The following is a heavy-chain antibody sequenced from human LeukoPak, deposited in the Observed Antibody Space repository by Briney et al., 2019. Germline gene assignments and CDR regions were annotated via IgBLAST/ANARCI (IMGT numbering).Heavy chain of an antibody. Sequence: PGGSLRLSCAASGFTFSGYGMHWVRQAPGEGLEWVAVIWYVGSNKYYADSVKGRFTISRDNSKNTLYLQMNSLRAEDTAVYYCARGPHSSGYDPTHYYFDYWGQGTLVTVSS. CDR3: ARGPHSSGYDPTHYYFDY. J-gene: IGHJ4*02. CDR2: IWYVGSNK. CDR1: GFTFSGYG. V-gene: IGHV3-33*01. D-gene: IGHD3-22*01.